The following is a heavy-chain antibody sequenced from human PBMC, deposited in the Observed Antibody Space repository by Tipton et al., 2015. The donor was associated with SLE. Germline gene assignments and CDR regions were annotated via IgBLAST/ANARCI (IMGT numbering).Heavy chain of an antibody. Sequence: SLRLSCAASGFTFNTYALSWVRQAPGKGLEWVSYINTISTSKYYADSVKGRFTISRDNAKNSLYLQMNSLRAEDTAVYYCARDDSFRHYYHGMDVWGQGTTVTVSS. CDR2: INTISTSK. J-gene: IGHJ6*02. CDR3: ARDDSFRHYYHGMDV. D-gene: IGHD2-21*01. V-gene: IGHV3-21*04. CDR1: GFTFNTYA.